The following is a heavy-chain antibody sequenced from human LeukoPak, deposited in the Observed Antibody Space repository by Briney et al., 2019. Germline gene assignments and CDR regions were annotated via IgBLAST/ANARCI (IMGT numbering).Heavy chain of an antibody. J-gene: IGHJ6*02. Sequence: TGGSLRLSCVASGFTFSNYWMLWLRQAPGKGLMWVSLISTDGKSTRYAESVKGRFTISRDNAKNALYLQMDILRVEDTALYFCVRDYQFIQEVWGQGTTVTVSS. D-gene: IGHD2-2*01. CDR1: GFTFSNYW. CDR2: ISTDGKST. CDR3: VRDYQFIQEV. V-gene: IGHV3-74*01.